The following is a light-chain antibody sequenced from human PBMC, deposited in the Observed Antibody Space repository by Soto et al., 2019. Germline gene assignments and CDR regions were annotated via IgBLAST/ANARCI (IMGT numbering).Light chain of an antibody. CDR1: SSDVGGYNY. V-gene: IGLV2-14*01. CDR2: EVS. J-gene: IGLJ1*01. Sequence: QSALTQPASVSGSPGQSITISCTGTSSDVGGYNYVSWYQQHPGKAPKIMIYEVSNRPSGVSNRFSGSKSGNTASLTISGLQAEDEADYYCSSDTSSSTPYVFGTGTKITVL. CDR3: SSDTSSSTPYV.